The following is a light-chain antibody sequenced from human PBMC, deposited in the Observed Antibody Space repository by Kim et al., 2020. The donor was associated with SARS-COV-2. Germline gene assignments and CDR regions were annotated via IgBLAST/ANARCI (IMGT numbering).Light chain of an antibody. CDR3: LKYNTYPWT. CDR1: QSISTW. Sequence: DIQMTQSPSTLSASVGDRVTITCRASQSISTWLALYQQKPGKAPKLLIYKASSLESGVPLRFSGSGSGTEFTLTVSSLQPDDFATYFCLKYNTYPWTFGQGTKVDIK. J-gene: IGKJ1*01. CDR2: KAS. V-gene: IGKV1-5*03.